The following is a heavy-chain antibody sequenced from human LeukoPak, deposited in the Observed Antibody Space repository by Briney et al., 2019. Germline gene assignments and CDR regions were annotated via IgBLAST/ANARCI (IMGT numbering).Heavy chain of an antibody. Sequence: GGSLRLSCAASGFTFSSYAMSWVRQAPGKGLEWVSAISGSGGSTYYADSVKGRFTISRDNSKNTLYLQMNSLRAEDTAVYYCAKDSGIAVAEEAPTFFAYWGQGTLVTVSS. CDR1: GFTFSSYA. CDR3: AKDSGIAVAEEAPTFFAY. D-gene: IGHD6-19*01. CDR2: ISGSGGST. J-gene: IGHJ4*02. V-gene: IGHV3-23*01.